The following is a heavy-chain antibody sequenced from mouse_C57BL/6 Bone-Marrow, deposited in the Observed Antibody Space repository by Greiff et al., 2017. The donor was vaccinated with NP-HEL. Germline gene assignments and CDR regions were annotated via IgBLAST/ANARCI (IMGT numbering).Heavy chain of an antibody. Sequence: VQLQQPGAELVMPGASVKLSCKASGYTFTSYWMHWVKQRPGQGLEWIGEIDPSDSYTTYNQKFKGKSTLTVDKSSSTAYMQLSSLTSEDSAVYYCARSLHYYGSSYDYFDYWGQGTTLTVSS. CDR3: ARSLHYYGSSYDYFDY. CDR2: IDPSDSYT. D-gene: IGHD1-1*01. CDR1: GYTFTSYW. J-gene: IGHJ2*01. V-gene: IGHV1-69*01.